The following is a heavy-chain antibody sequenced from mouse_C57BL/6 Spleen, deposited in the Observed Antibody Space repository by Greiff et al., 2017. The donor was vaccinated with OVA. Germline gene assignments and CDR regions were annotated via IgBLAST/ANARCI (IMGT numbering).Heavy chain of an antibody. CDR3: AAIYYDYAVY. D-gene: IGHD2-4*01. V-gene: IGHV1-50*01. Sequence: VQLQQPGAELVKPGASVKLSCKASGYTFTSYWMQWVKQRPGQGLEWIGEIDPSDSYTNYNQKFKGKATLTVDTSSSTAYMQLSSLTSEDSAVYYCAAIYYDYAVYWGQGTTLTVSS. CDR1: GYTFTSYW. CDR2: IDPSDSYT. J-gene: IGHJ2*01.